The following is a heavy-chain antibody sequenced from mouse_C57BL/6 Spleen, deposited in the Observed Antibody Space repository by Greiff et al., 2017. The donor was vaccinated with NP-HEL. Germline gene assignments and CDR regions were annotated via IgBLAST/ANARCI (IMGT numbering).Heavy chain of an antibody. CDR1: GYTFTSYT. Sequence: QVHVKQSGAELARPGASVKMSCKASGYTFTSYTMHWVKQRPGQGLEWIGYINPSSGYTKYNQKFKDKATLTADKSSSTAYMQLSSLTSEDSAVYYCARGATVVAFDYWGQGTTLTVSS. J-gene: IGHJ2*01. CDR2: INPSSGYT. V-gene: IGHV1-4*01. CDR3: ARGATVVAFDY. D-gene: IGHD1-1*01.